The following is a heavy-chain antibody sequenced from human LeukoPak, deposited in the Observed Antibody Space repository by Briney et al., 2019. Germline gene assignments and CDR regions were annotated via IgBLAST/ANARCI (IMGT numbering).Heavy chain of an antibody. CDR3: ARGRLDYGGNPIYFDY. CDR1: GYTFTSYG. V-gene: IGHV1-69*13. J-gene: IGHJ4*02. CDR2: IIPIFGTA. Sequence: ASVKVSCKASGYTFTSYGISWVRQAPGQGLEWMGGIIPIFGTANYAQKFQGRVTITADESTSTAYMELSSLRSEDTAVYYCARGRLDYGGNPIYFDYWGQGTLVTVSS. D-gene: IGHD4-23*01.